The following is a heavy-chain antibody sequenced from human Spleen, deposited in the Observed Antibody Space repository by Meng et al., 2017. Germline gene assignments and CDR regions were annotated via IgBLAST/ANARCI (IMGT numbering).Heavy chain of an antibody. CDR3: STLAVAGSTKRDY. CDR2: MNPNSGNT. J-gene: IGHJ4*02. V-gene: IGHV1-8*01. D-gene: IGHD6-19*01. Sequence: ASVKVSCKASGYTFTSYDINWVRQATGQGLEWMGWMNPNSGNTGYAQKFQGRVTMTRNNSISTAYMELSSLRSEDTAVYYCSTLAVAGSTKRDYWGQGTLVTVSS. CDR1: GYTFTSYD.